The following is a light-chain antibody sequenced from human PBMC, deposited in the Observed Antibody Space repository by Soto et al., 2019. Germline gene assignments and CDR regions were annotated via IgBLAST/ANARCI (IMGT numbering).Light chain of an antibody. V-gene: IGLV1-44*01. CDR2: SNN. J-gene: IGLJ1*01. Sequence: QSVLTQPPSASGTPGQRVTISCSGSSSNIGSNTVNWYQQLPGTAPKLLIYSNNQRPSGVPDRFSGSKSGTSASLAISGLQPEDEADYYCAAWDDTLSGFYVFGTRTKVTVL. CDR1: SSNIGSNT. CDR3: AAWDDTLSGFYV.